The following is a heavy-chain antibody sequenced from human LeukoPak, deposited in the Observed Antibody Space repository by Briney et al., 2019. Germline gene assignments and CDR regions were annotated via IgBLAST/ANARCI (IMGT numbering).Heavy chain of an antibody. J-gene: IGHJ4*02. CDR3: ARARSGGIGGYYFDY. Sequence: GGSLRLSCAASGFTFRSYWMSWVRQAPGKGLEWVANIKQDGSDKYYVDSVKGRFTISRDNAKNSLYLQMNSLRAEDTAVYYCARARSGGIGGYYFDYWGQGTLVTVSS. CDR2: IKQDGSDK. CDR1: GFTFRSYW. V-gene: IGHV3-7*01. D-gene: IGHD2-15*01.